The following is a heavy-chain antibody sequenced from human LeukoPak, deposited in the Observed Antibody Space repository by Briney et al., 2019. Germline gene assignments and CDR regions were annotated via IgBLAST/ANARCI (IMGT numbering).Heavy chain of an antibody. CDR3: AKSRGSNWPRYFDL. CDR2: ISWNSGSI. Sequence: GRSLRLSCAALGFTFDDYAMHWVRQAPGKGLERVSSISWNSGSIGYADSVKGRFTISRDNAKNSLYLQMNSLRAEDTALYYCAKSRGSNWPRYFDLWGRGTLITVSS. CDR1: GFTFDDYA. V-gene: IGHV3-9*01. J-gene: IGHJ2*01. D-gene: IGHD6-13*01.